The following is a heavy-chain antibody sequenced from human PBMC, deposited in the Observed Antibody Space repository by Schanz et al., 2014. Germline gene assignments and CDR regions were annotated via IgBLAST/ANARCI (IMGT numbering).Heavy chain of an antibody. CDR2: VFPNGIT. V-gene: IGHV4-61*02. CDR3: ARDSLRGATGGYGMDV. CDR1: GGSIRSGTYY. D-gene: IGHD2-8*02. J-gene: IGHJ6*02. Sequence: QVQLQESGPGLVKPSQTLSLTCTVSGGSIRSGTYYWSWIRQPAGKALEWVGRVFPNGITNYNPSLKSRATISRDPSKTQFSLTLTSLTAADTAVYYCARDSLRGATGGYGMDVWGQGTTVTVSS.